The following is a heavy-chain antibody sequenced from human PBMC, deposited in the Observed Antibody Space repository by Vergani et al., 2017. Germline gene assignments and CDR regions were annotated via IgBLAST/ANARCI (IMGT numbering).Heavy chain of an antibody. Sequence: QVQLVESGGGGVQPGRSLRLSCAASGFTFSSYAMHWVHQAPGKGLEWVAVISYDGSNKYYADSVTGRFTISRDNSKNTLYLQMNSLRAEDTAVYYCAKGDRSNWFDSWGQGTLVTVSS. CDR2: ISYDGSNK. D-gene: IGHD1-14*01. J-gene: IGHJ5*01. CDR1: GFTFSSYA. V-gene: IGHV3-30*04. CDR3: AKGDRSNWFDS.